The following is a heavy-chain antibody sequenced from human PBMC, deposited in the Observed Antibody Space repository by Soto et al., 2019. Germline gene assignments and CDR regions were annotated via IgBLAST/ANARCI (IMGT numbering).Heavy chain of an antibody. V-gene: IGHV1-46*01. CDR2: INPSGGST. D-gene: IGHD3-22*01. CDR3: ARDNHYDSSGYPARWFDP. Sequence: ASVKVSSKASGYTFTSYYMHWVRQAPGQGLEWMGIINPSGGSTSYAQKFQGRVTMTRDTSTSTVYMELSSLRSEDTAVYYCARDNHYDSSGYPARWFDPWGQGTLVTVSS. J-gene: IGHJ5*02. CDR1: GYTFTSYY.